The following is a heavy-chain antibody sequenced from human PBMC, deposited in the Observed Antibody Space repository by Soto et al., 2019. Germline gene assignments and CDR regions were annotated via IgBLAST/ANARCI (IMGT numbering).Heavy chain of an antibody. V-gene: IGHV1-69*13. CDR2: IIPIFGTA. Sequence: SVKVSCKASGGTFSSYAISWVRQAPGQGLEWMGGIIPIFGTANYAQKFQGRVTITADESTSTAYMELSSLRSEDTAVYYCARDSTIGDIVCVPAADLYYYGLDVWGQATTVTVSS. CDR3: ARDSTIGDIVCVPAADLYYYGLDV. D-gene: IGHD2-2*01. J-gene: IGHJ6*02. CDR1: GGTFSSYA.